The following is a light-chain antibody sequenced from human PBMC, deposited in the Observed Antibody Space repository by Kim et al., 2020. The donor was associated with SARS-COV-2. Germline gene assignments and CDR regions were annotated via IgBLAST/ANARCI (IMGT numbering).Light chain of an antibody. Sequence: PAGTVTIHCARSTGAVISGYYPNWFQQKPGQAPRALIYSIRNKHSWTPARFSGSLLGGKAALTLSGVQPEDEAEYYCLLYYGGVHVFGPGTKVTVL. J-gene: IGLJ1*01. CDR3: LLYYGGVHV. CDR2: SIR. CDR1: TGAVISGYY. V-gene: IGLV7-43*01.